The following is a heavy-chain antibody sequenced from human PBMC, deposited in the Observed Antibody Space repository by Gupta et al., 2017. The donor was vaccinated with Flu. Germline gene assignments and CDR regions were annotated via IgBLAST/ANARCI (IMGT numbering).Heavy chain of an antibody. V-gene: IGHV3-53*01. CDR2: VFGGGNT. Sequence: GFDISYNYVSWVRQAPGKGLDWVSVVFGGGNTFYADSVRGRFTISRDYSKNTVSLEMNSLRDEDTAVYYCARGHYMDVWGKGTTVTVSS. CDR1: GFDISYNY. CDR3: ARGHYMDV. J-gene: IGHJ6*03.